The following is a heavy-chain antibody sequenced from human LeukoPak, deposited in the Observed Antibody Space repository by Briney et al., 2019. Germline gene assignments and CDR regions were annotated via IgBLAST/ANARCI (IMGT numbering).Heavy chain of an antibody. CDR2: IYYSGST. Sequence: SETLSLTCTASGGSISSYYWSWIRQPPGKGLEWIGYIYYSGSTNYNPSLKSRVTISVDTSKNQFSLKLSTVTAADTAVYYCARLTPSDSSSWYWYFGLWGRGTLVTVSS. J-gene: IGHJ2*01. V-gene: IGHV4-59*08. D-gene: IGHD6-13*01. CDR3: ARLTPSDSSSWYWYFGL. CDR1: GGSISSYY.